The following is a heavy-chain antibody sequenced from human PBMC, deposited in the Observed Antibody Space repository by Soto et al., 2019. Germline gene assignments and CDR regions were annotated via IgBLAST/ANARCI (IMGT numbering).Heavy chain of an antibody. V-gene: IGHV4-39*01. CDR1: GGSISSSSYY. D-gene: IGHD6-13*01. CDR3: TSSSFELYYFDS. CDR2: IYYSGST. Sequence: PSETLSLTCTVSGGSISSSSYYWGWIRQPPGKGLEWIGSIYYSGSTYYNPSLKSRVTISVDTSKNQFSLKLSSVTAADTAVYYCTSSSFELYYFDSWGQGTLVTVSS. J-gene: IGHJ4*02.